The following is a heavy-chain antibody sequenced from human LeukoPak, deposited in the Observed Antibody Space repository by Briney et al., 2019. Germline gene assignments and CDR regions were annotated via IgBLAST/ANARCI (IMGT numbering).Heavy chain of an antibody. CDR1: GGTFSSYT. CDR3: ARERITMVRGGIYYMDV. D-gene: IGHD3-10*01. Sequence: SVKLSCKASGGTFSSYTISWVRQAPGQGLEWMERIIPILGIANYAQKFQGRVTITTDESTSTAYMELSSLRSEDTAVYYCARERITMVRGGIYYMDVWAKGPRSPSP. J-gene: IGHJ6*03. CDR2: IIPILGIA. V-gene: IGHV1-69*16.